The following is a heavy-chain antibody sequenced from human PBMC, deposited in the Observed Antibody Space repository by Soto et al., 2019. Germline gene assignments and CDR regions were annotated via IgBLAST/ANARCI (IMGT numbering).Heavy chain of an antibody. CDR2: IYYTGTT. CDR1: GGSISISSYY. Sequence: PSDTLSLTCTVSGGSISISSYYWSGILQPPGKGLEWIGYIYYTGTTNYYPSLKSRVTMSVDTSKNQFSLKLSSVTAADTALYYCARSIDPWGQGTLVTVSS. CDR3: ARSIDP. V-gene: IGHV4-61*05. J-gene: IGHJ5*02.